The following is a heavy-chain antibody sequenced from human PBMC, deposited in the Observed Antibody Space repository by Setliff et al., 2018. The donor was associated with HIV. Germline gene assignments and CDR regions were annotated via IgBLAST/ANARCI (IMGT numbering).Heavy chain of an antibody. D-gene: IGHD3-22*01. Sequence: PGGSLRLSCAASGFTVSSNYMSWVRQAPGKGLEWVSVIYSGGSTYYADSVKGRFTISRDNSKNTLYLQMNSLRAEDTAVYYCAISQGYYDSSGYHYFDYWGQGTLVTVSS. CDR1: GFTVSSNY. CDR3: AISQGYYDSSGYHYFDY. J-gene: IGHJ4*02. V-gene: IGHV3-66*02. CDR2: IYSGGST.